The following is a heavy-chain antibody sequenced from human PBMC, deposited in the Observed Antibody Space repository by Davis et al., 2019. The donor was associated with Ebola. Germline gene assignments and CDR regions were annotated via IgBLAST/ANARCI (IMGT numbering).Heavy chain of an antibody. Sequence: MPSETLSLTCAVYGGSFCGYYWSWIRQPPGKGLEWIGEINHSGSTNYNPSLKSRVTISVDTSKNQFSLKLSSVTAADTAVYYCARVVTGRFDPWGQGTLVTVSS. CDR2: INHSGST. V-gene: IGHV4-34*01. CDR3: ARVVTGRFDP. D-gene: IGHD1-20*01. CDR1: GGSFCGYY. J-gene: IGHJ5*02.